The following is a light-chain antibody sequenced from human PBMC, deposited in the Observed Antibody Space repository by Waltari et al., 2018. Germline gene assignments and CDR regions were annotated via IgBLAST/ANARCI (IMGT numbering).Light chain of an antibody. CDR1: SSDVGGFNY. V-gene: IGLV2-14*01. CDR2: EVS. J-gene: IGLJ3*02. CDR3: SSHTSAGTV. Sequence: QSALTQPASVSGSPGQSITISCSGTSSDVGGFNYVSWYQQHPGKVPKLMLYEVSTPLSGFARRFSGSKSGNTASLAMSGLQAEDEAEYYCSSHTSAGTVFGGGTKLTVL.